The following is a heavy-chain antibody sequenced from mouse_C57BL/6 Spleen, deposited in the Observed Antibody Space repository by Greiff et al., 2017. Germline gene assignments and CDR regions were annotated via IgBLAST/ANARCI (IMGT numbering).Heavy chain of an antibody. CDR2: ILPGSGST. CDR3: AREGLLRSYAMDY. D-gene: IGHD1-1*01. Sequence: VKLQQSGAELMKPGASVKLSCKATGYTFTGYWIEWVKQRPGHGLEWIGEILPGSGSTNSNEKFKGKATFTADTSSNTAYMQLSSLTTEDSAIYYCAREGLLRSYAMDYWGQGTSVTVSS. V-gene: IGHV1-9*01. J-gene: IGHJ4*01. CDR1: GYTFTGYW.